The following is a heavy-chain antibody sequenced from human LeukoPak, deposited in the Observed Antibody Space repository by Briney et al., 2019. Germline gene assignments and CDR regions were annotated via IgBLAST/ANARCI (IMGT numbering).Heavy chain of an antibody. CDR1: GGPFSSSSYYY. CDR2: INYSGTT. J-gene: IGHJ4*02. CDR3: ARRGPTSGRGDAFRY. Sequence: SETLSRNCTVSGGPFSSSSYYYWGWIRQPPGKGLEWIGSINYSGTTYYNPSLRSPVTISVDTSKKQFSLRLSSVTAADTAVYYCARRGPTSGRGDAFRYGGQGTLVTVSS. V-gene: IGHV4-39*01. D-gene: IGHD6-19*01.